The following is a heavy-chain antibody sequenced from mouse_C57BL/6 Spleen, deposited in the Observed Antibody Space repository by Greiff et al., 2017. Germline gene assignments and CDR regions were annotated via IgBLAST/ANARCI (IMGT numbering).Heavy chain of an antibody. V-gene: IGHV1-7*01. CDR1: GYTFTSYW. CDR2: INPSSGYT. Sequence: VKVVESGAELAKPGASVKLSCKASGYTFTSYWMHWVKQRPGQGLEWIGYINPSSGYTKYNQKVKDKATLTADKSSSTAYMQLSSLTYEDSAVYYCAGHYYGSVYYAMDYWGQGTSVTVSS. CDR3: AGHYYGSVYYAMDY. D-gene: IGHD1-1*01. J-gene: IGHJ4*01.